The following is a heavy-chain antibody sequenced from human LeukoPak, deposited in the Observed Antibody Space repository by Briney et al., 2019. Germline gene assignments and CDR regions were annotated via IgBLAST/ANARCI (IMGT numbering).Heavy chain of an antibody. Sequence: SVKVSCKASGGTFSSYAISWVRQAPGQGLEWMGRIIPILGIANYAQKFQGRVTITADKSTSTAYMELSSLRSEDTAEYYCARGPLDYYDSSRIGYYYGMDVWGQGTTVTVSS. CDR2: IIPILGIA. CDR3: ARGPLDYYDSSRIGYYYGMDV. D-gene: IGHD3-22*01. V-gene: IGHV1-69*04. CDR1: GGTFSSYA. J-gene: IGHJ6*02.